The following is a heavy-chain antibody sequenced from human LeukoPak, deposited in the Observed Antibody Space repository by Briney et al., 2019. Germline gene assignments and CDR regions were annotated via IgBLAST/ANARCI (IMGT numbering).Heavy chain of an antibody. CDR1: GYSFTTYW. J-gene: IGHJ4*02. Sequence: PGESLKISCKASGYSFTTYWIAWVRRMPGKGLEWMGIIYPGDSDTRYSPSFQGQVTISANKSISTAYLQWSSLKASDTAMYYCSRGQDGDYWGQGTLVTVSS. V-gene: IGHV5-51*01. CDR3: SRGQDGDY. CDR2: IYPGDSDT. D-gene: IGHD6-6*01.